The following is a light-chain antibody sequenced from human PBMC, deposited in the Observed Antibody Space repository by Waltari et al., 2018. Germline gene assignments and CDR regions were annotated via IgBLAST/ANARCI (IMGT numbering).Light chain of an antibody. J-gene: IGLJ2*01. V-gene: IGLV1-44*01. CDR2: STY. Sequence: QSVLTQPPSASGTPGQRVTISCSGGTSSIGSNYVNWYQQLPGAAPQLLIYSTYQRPSGVPDGFSGSKSGTSASLAISGLQSEDEADYYCAAWDDSLNGVLFGGGTKLTVL. CDR1: TSSIGSNY. CDR3: AAWDDSLNGVL.